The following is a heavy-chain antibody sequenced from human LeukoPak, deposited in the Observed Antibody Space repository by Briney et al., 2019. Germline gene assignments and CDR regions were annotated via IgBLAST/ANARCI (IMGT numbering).Heavy chain of an antibody. D-gene: IGHD3-3*01. Sequence: SETLSLTCAVSGYSISSGYYWGWIRQPPGKGLEWIGSIYHSGSTYYNPSLKSRVTISVDTSKNQFSLKLSSVTAADTAVYYCARVRYDFWSGYTNWFDPWGQGTLVTVSS. J-gene: IGHJ5*02. CDR1: GYSISSGYY. CDR3: ARVRYDFWSGYTNWFDP. CDR2: IYHSGST. V-gene: IGHV4-38-2*01.